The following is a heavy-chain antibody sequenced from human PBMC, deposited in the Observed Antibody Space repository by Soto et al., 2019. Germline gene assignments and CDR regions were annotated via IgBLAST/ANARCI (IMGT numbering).Heavy chain of an antibody. D-gene: IGHD3-16*01. CDR2: IIPIFGTA. CDR1: GGTFSSYA. J-gene: IGHJ4*02. Sequence: SVKVSCKASGGTFSSYAISWVRQAPGQGPEWMGGIIPIFGTANYAQRFQGRVTISADESTSTAYMELSSLRSEDTAVYYCARVGGVKGFDYWGQGTLVTVSS. V-gene: IGHV1-69*13. CDR3: ARVGGVKGFDY.